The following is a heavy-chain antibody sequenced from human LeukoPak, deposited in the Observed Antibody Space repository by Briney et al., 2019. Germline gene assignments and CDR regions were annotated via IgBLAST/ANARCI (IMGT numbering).Heavy chain of an antibody. CDR2: FSGTSST. J-gene: IGHJ4*02. V-gene: IGHV3-23*01. CDR1: GFTFTSYA. Sequence: PGGSLRLSCAASGFTFTSYAMSWVRQAPGKGLEWVSTFSGTSSTSYADSVKGRFTISRDTSSNTLFLQLNSLRAQDTAVYYCAGATRWLAYDYWGQGTLVTVSS. D-gene: IGHD6-19*01. CDR3: AGATRWLAYDY.